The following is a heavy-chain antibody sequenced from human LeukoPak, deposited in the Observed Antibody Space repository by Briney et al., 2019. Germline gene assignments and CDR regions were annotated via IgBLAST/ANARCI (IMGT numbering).Heavy chain of an antibody. CDR3: AKGGSYGDFPH. CDR2: INGSGGDT. J-gene: IGHJ4*02. D-gene: IGHD4-17*01. V-gene: IGHV3-23*01. CDR1: GFTFSTYA. Sequence: GGSLRLSCAASGFTFSTYAMSWVRQAPGKGLEWVSAINGSGGDTNYADPVKGRFTISRDNSKNTLNLQMNSLRAEDTAVYYCAKGGSYGDFPHWGQGTLVTVSS.